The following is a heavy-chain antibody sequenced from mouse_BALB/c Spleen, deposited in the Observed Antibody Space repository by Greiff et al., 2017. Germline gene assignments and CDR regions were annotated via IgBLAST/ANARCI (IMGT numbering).Heavy chain of an antibody. V-gene: IGHV1S137*01. CDR3: ARSLSTMITAGAMDY. J-gene: IGHJ4*01. CDR2: ISTYYGDA. D-gene: IGHD2-4*01. CDR1: GYTFTDYA. Sequence: VQLQQFGAELVRPGVSVKISCKGSGYTFTDYAMHWVKQSHAKSLEWIGVISTYYGDASYNQKFKGKATMTVDKSSSTAYMELARLTSEDSAIYYCARSLSTMITAGAMDYWGQGTSVTVSS.